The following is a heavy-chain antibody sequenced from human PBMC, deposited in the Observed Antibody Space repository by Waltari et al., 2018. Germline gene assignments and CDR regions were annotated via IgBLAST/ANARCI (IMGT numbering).Heavy chain of an antibody. CDR2: SYSGGSST. Sequence: EVQLLESGGGLVQPGGSLRLSCAASGFTFRSYAMSWVRQAPGKGLEWVSVSYSGGSSTYYADSVKGRFTISRDNSKNTLYLQMNSLRAEDTAVYYCAKEDAFDILGQGTMVTVSS. CDR1: GFTFRSYA. J-gene: IGHJ3*02. V-gene: IGHV3-23*03. CDR3: AKEDAFDI.